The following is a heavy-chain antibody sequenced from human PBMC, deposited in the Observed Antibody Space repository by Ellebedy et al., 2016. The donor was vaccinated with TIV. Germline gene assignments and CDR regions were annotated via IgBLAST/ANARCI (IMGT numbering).Heavy chain of an antibody. D-gene: IGHD1-26*01. V-gene: IGHV3-48*02. CDR3: ARDEAEVGATFFGH. CDR2: ISSSSSTI. CDR1: GFTFSSYS. J-gene: IGHJ4*02. Sequence: GESLKISCAASGFTFSSYSMNWVRQAPGKGLEWVSYISSSSSTIYYADSVKGRFTISRDNAKNSLYLQMNSMRDEDTAVYYCARDEAEVGATFFGHWGQGTLVTVSS.